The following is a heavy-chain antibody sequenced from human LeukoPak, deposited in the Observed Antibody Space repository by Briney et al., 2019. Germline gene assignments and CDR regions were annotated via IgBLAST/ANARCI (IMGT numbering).Heavy chain of an antibody. CDR2: IYSGGST. CDR3: ARLPRSGAHDY. Sequence: TGGSVTLSCAASGFTVSSNYMSWVRQAPGKGLEWVSVIYSGGSTYYADSVKGRFTISRDNSKNTLYLQMNSLRAEDTAVYYCARLPRSGAHDYWGQGNLVTVSS. D-gene: IGHD1-14*01. CDR1: GFTVSSNY. J-gene: IGHJ4*02. V-gene: IGHV3-53*01.